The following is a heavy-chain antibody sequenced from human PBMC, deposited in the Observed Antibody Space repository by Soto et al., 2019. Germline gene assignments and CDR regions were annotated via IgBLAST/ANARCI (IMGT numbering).Heavy chain of an antibody. V-gene: IGHV1-46*01. D-gene: IGHD2-15*01. J-gene: IGHJ4*02. CDR1: GDTFTSYY. Sequence: QVQLVQSGAEVKKPGASVKISCKASGDTFTSYYMHWVRQAPGQGLEWMGIISPSGDTSYAQKFQGRVTMTRDTSTSTVYMELSSLRSEDTAVCYCARVYCSGGGCYGIDYWGQGTLVTVSS. CDR2: ISPSGDT. CDR3: ARVYCSGGGCYGIDY.